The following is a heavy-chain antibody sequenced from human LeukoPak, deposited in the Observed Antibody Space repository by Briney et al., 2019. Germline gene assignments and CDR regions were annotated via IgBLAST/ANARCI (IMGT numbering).Heavy chain of an antibody. CDR3: ARQGYSYGTSYNWFDP. D-gene: IGHD5-18*01. J-gene: IGHJ5*02. CDR2: IYYSGST. CDR1: GGSISSSCYY. V-gene: IGHV4-39*01. Sequence: PSETLSLTCTVAGGSISSSCYYWAWIRQPPWKGLEWFGRIYYSGSTYYKSSLNRRVTISVDTSKTQFSLKRSSVTAADTAVYYCARQGYSYGTSYNWFDPGGQGTLVTVHS.